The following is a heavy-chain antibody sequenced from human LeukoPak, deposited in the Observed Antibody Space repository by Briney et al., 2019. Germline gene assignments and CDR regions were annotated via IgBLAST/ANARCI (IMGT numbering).Heavy chain of an antibody. CDR1: GGSISSSSYY. D-gene: IGHD1-26*01. J-gene: IGHJ6*03. CDR2: IYYSGST. CDR3: ARDHPTPTTGYMDV. V-gene: IGHV4-39*07. Sequence: SETLSLTCTVSGGSISSSSYYWGWIRQPPGKGLEWIGSIYYSGSTNYNPSFKSRVTISADTSKNQFSLKLSSVTAADTAVYFCARDHPTPTTGYMDVWGKGTTVTVSS.